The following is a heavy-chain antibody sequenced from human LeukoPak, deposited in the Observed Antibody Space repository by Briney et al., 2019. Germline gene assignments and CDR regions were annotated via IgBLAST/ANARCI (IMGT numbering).Heavy chain of an antibody. Sequence: SETLSLTCTVSGGSISSYYWSWIRQPPGKGLEWIGYIYYSGSTNYNPSLKSRVAISVDTSKNQFSLKLSSVTAADTAVYYCARGKNPLEVSLGYWGQGTLVTVSS. CDR3: ARGKNPLEVSLGY. CDR2: IYYSGST. D-gene: IGHD7-27*01. V-gene: IGHV4-59*01. CDR1: GGSISSYY. J-gene: IGHJ4*02.